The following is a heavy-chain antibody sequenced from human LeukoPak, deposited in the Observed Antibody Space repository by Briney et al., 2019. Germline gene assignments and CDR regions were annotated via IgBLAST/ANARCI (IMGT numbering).Heavy chain of an antibody. V-gene: IGHV3-49*04. CDR3: TRAGSIYDSSGLYLN. D-gene: IGHD3-22*01. Sequence: PGGSLRLSCAASGFTFSSYGMSWVRQAPGKGLEWVGFIRSKAYGGTTEYAASVKGRFTISRDDSKSIAYLQMNSLKTEDTAVYYCTRAGSIYDSSGLYLNWGQGTLVTVSS. J-gene: IGHJ4*02. CDR2: IRSKAYGGTT. CDR1: GFTFSSYG.